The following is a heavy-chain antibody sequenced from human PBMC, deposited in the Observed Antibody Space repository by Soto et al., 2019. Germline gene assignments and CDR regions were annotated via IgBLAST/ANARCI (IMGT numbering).Heavy chain of an antibody. CDR2: IIPIFGTA. J-gene: IGHJ4*02. Sequence: QVQLVQSGAEVKKPGSSVKVSCKASGGTFSSYAISWVRQAPGQGLEWMGGIIPIFGTANYAQKFQGRVTITADASTSTAYMELSSLRSEDTAVYYCASSYDSSGYYYPTYYFDYWGQGTLVTVSS. V-gene: IGHV1-69*01. D-gene: IGHD3-22*01. CDR3: ASSYDSSGYYYPTYYFDY. CDR1: GGTFSSYA.